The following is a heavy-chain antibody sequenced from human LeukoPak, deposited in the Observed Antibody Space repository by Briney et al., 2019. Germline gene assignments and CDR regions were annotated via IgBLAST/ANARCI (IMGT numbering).Heavy chain of an antibody. J-gene: IGHJ6*02. CDR1: GYTFTSYD. Sequence: ASVKVSCKASGYTFTSYDINWVRQATGQGLDGMGWMNPNSGNTGYAQKFQGRVTMTRNTPISTAYMELSSLRSEDTAVYYCARWGIYGSGTYYYYGMDVWGQGTTVTVSS. D-gene: IGHD3-10*01. CDR2: MNPNSGNT. CDR3: ARWGIYGSGTYYYYGMDV. V-gene: IGHV1-8*01.